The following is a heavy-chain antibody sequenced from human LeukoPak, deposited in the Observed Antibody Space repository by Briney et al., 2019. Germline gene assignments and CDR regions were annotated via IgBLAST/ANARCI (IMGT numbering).Heavy chain of an antibody. J-gene: IGHJ6*02. CDR3: ARGPVVVVAATYYYYGMDV. Sequence: SVKVSCKASGGTFSSYAISWVRQAPGQGLEWMGRIIPILGIANYAQKFQGRVTMTRDTSTSTVYMELSSLRSEDTAVYYCARGPVVVVAATYYYYGMDVWGQGTTVTVSS. CDR1: GGTFSSYA. V-gene: IGHV1-69*04. CDR2: IIPILGIA. D-gene: IGHD2-15*01.